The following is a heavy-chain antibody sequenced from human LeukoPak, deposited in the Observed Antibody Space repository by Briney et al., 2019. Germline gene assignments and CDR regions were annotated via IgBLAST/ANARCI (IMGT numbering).Heavy chain of an antibody. D-gene: IGHD3-10*01. CDR1: GFTFSSYW. V-gene: IGHV3-23*01. CDR2: ISGSGGST. Sequence: PGGSLRLSCAASGFTFSSYWMHWVRQAPGKGLEWVSAISGSGGSTYYADSVKGRFTISRDNSKNTLYLQMNSLRAEDTAVYYCAKDSPTYYYGSGSSDYYFDYWGQGTLVTVSS. CDR3: AKDSPTYYYGSGSSDYYFDY. J-gene: IGHJ4*02.